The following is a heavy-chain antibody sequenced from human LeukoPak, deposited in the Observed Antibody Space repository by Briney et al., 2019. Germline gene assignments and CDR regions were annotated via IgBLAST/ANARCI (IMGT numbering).Heavy chain of an antibody. D-gene: IGHD4-23*01. CDR2: IQYDRSNQ. CDR1: GFTFSTYG. CDR3: ANLLRWEPY. V-gene: IGHV3-30*02. Sequence: PGGSLRLSCAASGFTFSTYGMHWVRQAPGKGLEWVAYIQYDRSNQQYAGSVKGRFSISRDNSKNTLYLQMNSLRAEDTAVYYCANLLRWEPYWGQGTLVTVSS. J-gene: IGHJ4*02.